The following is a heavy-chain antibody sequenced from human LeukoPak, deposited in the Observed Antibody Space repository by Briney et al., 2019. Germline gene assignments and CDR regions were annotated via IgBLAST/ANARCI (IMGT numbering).Heavy chain of an antibody. Sequence: PGGSLRLSCAASGFTFSDYYMSWIRQAPGKGLEWVSYISSSGSTIYYADSVKGRFTISRDNAKNSLYLQMNSLRAEDTAVYYCARDEQQLPSGWFDPWGQGTLVTVSS. CDR2: ISSSGSTI. CDR1: GFTFSDYY. CDR3: ARDEQQLPSGWFDP. J-gene: IGHJ5*02. V-gene: IGHV3-11*01. D-gene: IGHD6-13*01.